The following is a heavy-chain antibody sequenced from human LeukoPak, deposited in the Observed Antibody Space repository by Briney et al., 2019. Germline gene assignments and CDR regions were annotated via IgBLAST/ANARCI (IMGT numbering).Heavy chain of an antibody. CDR2: IYYTGST. CDR1: GGSITNHY. CDR3: ARDLTVGAPTFDY. D-gene: IGHD1-26*01. Sequence: SETLSLTCTVSGGSITNHYWSWIRQPAGKGLEWIGRIYYTGSTNYNPSLMSRVILSLDTSKNQFSLRLTSVTAADTAVYYCARDLTVGAPTFDYWGHGALVTVSS. J-gene: IGHJ4*01. V-gene: IGHV4-4*07.